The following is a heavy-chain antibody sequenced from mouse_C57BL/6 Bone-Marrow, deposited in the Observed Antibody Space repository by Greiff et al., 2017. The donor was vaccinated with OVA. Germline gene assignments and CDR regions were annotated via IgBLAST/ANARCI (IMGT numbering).Heavy chain of an antibody. Sequence: VKLVESGPGLVKPSQSLFLTCSITGFPITSGYYWIWIRRSPGKPLEWMGYITHSGETFYNPSLQSPISITRETSKNQFFLQLNSVTTEDTAMYYCAGATYDGYFSFDYWGQGTTLTVSS. CDR2: ITHSGET. CDR1: GFPITSGYY. D-gene: IGHD2-3*01. CDR3: AGATYDGYFSFDY. J-gene: IGHJ2*01. V-gene: IGHV12-3*01.